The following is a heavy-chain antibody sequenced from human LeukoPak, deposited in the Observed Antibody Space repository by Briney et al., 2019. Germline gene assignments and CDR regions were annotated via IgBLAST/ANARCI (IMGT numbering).Heavy chain of an antibody. V-gene: IGHV4-30-2*01. Sequence: PSETLSLTCAVSGGSISRGGYSWSWIRQPPGKGLEWIGYIYHSGSTYYDPSLKSRVTISVDRSKNQFSLKLSSVTAADTAVYYCARVGWPHAFDIWGQGTMVTVSS. D-gene: IGHD2-15*01. J-gene: IGHJ3*02. CDR1: GGSISRGGYS. CDR3: ARVGWPHAFDI. CDR2: IYHSGST.